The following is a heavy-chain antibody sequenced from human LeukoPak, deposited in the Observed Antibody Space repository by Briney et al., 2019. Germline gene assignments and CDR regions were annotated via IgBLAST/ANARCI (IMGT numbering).Heavy chain of an antibody. J-gene: IGHJ3*02. CDR2: MYYSGST. V-gene: IGHV4-59*08. D-gene: IGHD3-22*01. CDR3: ARHAYYYDRSGSYEAFDI. CDR1: GGSISTYY. Sequence: SEPLSLTCTVSGGSISTYYWSWIRQPPGKGLEWIGSMYYSGSTNYKPSLKSRVTISVDTSKNQFSLKLSSVTAADTAVYYCARHAYYYDRSGSYEAFDIWGQGTMVTVSS.